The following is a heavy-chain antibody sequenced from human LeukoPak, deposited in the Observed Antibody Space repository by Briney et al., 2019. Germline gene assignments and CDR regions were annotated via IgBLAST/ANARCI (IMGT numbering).Heavy chain of an antibody. V-gene: IGHV4-4*02. CDR3: ARDNAYHYT. CDR2: INHSGST. D-gene: IGHD3-10*01. Sequence: SETLSLTCDVSGGSISSSNWWNWVRQPPGKGLEWIGEINHSGSTNYNPSLKSRVTISVDTSKNQFSLKLSSVTAADTAVYYCARDNAYHYTWGQGTLVTVSS. J-gene: IGHJ5*02. CDR1: GGSISSSNW.